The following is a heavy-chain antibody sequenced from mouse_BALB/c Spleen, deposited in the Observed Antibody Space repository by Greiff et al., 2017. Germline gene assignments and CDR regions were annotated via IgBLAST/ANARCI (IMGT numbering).Heavy chain of an antibody. J-gene: IGHJ3*01. CDR2: ISSGSSTI. CDR3: ARGDWFAY. V-gene: IGHV5-17*02. Sequence: EVQRVESGGGLVQPGGSRKLSCAASGFTFSSFGMHWVRQAPEKGLEWVAYISSGSSTIYYADTVKGRFTISRDNPKNTLFLQMTSLRSEDTAMYYCARGDWFAYWGQGTLVTVSA. CDR1: GFTFSSFG.